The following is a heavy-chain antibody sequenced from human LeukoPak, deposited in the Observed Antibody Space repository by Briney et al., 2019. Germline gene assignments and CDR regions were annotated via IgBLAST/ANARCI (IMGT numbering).Heavy chain of an antibody. Sequence: GGSLRLSCAASGFTFSSYAIHWVRQAPGKGVEWVALISYDGSSKYYADSVKGRFTVSRDNSKNTLYLQVSSLRTEDTAVYYCARGGSGSYYYYHYYMDVWGRGTTVTVSS. J-gene: IGHJ6*03. D-gene: IGHD1-26*01. CDR3: ARGGSGSYYYYHYYMDV. CDR2: ISYDGSSK. V-gene: IGHV3-30*04. CDR1: GFTFSSYA.